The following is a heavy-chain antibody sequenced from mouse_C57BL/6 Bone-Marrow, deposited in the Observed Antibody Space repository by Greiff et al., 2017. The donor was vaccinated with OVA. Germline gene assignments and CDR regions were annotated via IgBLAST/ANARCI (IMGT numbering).Heavy chain of an antibody. J-gene: IGHJ1*03. CDR3: ARDLSPPYGSSSHWYFDV. V-gene: IGHV5-16*01. Sequence: EVNLVESEGGLVQPGSSMKLSCTASGFTFSDYYMAWVRQVPEKGLEWVANINYDGSSTYYLDSLKSRFIISRDNAKNILYLQMSSLKSEDTATYYCARDLSPPYGSSSHWYFDVWGTGTTVTVSS. D-gene: IGHD1-1*01. CDR1: GFTFSDYY. CDR2: INYDGSST.